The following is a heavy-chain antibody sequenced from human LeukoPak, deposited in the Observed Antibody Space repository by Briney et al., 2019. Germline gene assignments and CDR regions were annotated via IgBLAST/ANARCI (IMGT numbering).Heavy chain of an antibody. D-gene: IGHD3-10*01. J-gene: IGHJ4*02. CDR2: IYYSGTT. CDR1: GGSISSYY. Sequence: SETLSLTCTVSGGSISSYYWSWIRQPPGKGLEWIGYIYYSGTTNYNPSLKSRVTISVDTSKNQFSLKPTSVTAADTAVYYCAGGSGLPHFDYWGQGTLVTVSS. V-gene: IGHV4-59*01. CDR3: AGGSGLPHFDY.